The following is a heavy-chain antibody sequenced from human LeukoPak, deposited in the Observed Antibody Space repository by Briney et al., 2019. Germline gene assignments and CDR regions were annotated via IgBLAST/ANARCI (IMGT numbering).Heavy chain of an antibody. J-gene: IGHJ4*02. D-gene: IGHD3-9*01. V-gene: IGHV1-69*08. Sequence: ASVKVSCNASGCTFTGYYMHWVRQAPGQGLQWMGRIIPILTTTYAPLFEDRLTITADKTTNTAYMELRSLTSDDTATYFCVRHPTSFDWFRDWGQGTLVTVSS. CDR3: VRHPTSFDWFRD. CDR2: IIPILTT. CDR1: GCTFTGYY.